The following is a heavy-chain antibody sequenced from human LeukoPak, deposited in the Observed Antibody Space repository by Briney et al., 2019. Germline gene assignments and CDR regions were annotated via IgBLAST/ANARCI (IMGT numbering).Heavy chain of an antibody. CDR1: GCSFTSYW. Sequence: GESLKISCKGSGCSFTSYWIGWVRRMPGKGLEWMGIIYPGDSDTRYSPSFQGQVTISADKSISTAYLQWSSLKASDTAMYYCARSPVEMATITDPTYFDYWGQGTLVTVSS. CDR2: IYPGDSDT. V-gene: IGHV5-51*01. CDR3: ARSPVEMATITDPTYFDY. D-gene: IGHD5-24*01. J-gene: IGHJ4*02.